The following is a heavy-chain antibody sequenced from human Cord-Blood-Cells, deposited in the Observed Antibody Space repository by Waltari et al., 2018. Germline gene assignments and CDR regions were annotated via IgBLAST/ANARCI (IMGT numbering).Heavy chain of an antibody. CDR1: GFTFVVYA. J-gene: IGHJ3*02. CDR2: ISWNSGSI. CDR3: ARIAAAGNDAFDI. V-gene: IGHV3-9*01. Sequence: EVQLVESGGGLVQPGRSLRLSCAASGFTFVVYAIHWVRQAPGKGLEGVSGISWNSGSIGYADSVKGRFTISRDNAKNSLYLQMNSLRAEDTALYYCARIAAAGNDAFDIWGQGTMVTVSS. D-gene: IGHD6-13*01.